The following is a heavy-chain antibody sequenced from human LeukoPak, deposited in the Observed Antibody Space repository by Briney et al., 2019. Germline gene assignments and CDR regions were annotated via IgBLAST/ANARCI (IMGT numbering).Heavy chain of an antibody. J-gene: IGHJ4*02. V-gene: IGHV3-9*01. D-gene: IGHD6-13*01. CDR3: AKDQTYSSSWLFDY. CDR2: ISWNSGSI. Sequence: GGSLRLSCAVSGFTYDEYGMSWVRQAPGKGLEWVSGISWNSGSIGYADSVKGRFTISRDNAKNSLYLQMNSLRAEDTALYYCAKDQTYSSSWLFDYWGQGTLVTVSS. CDR1: GFTYDEYG.